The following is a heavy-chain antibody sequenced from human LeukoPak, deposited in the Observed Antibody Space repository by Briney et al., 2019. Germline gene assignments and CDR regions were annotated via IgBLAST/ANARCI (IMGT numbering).Heavy chain of an antibody. V-gene: IGHV4-34*01. J-gene: IGHJ4*02. CDR2: INRSGST. CDR1: GGSFSGYY. D-gene: IGHD5-24*01. CDR3: ATDEDGSIRD. Sequence: SETLSLTCAVYGGSFSGYYWSWIRQPPGKGLEWIGEINRSGSTNYNPSLKSRVTISVGTSKNQFSLKVNSVTAADTAVYYCATDEDGSIRDWGQGTLVTVSS.